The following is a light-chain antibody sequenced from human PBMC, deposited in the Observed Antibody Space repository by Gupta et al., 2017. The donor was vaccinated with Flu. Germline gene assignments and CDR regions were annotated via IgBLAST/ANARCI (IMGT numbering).Light chain of an antibody. CDR2: DVS. J-gene: IGLJ1*01. Sequence: QSALTQPRSVSGSPGQTVTISCTGTSSAVGGDNYVSCYQQHPGQATNLMIYDVSRRPSGVPDLFSGSKSGNTAALTISWLQAEEEADYYCCSYAASHTGGGVFGTGTKVTVL. V-gene: IGLV2-11*01. CDR1: SSAVGGDNY. CDR3: CSYAASHTGGGV.